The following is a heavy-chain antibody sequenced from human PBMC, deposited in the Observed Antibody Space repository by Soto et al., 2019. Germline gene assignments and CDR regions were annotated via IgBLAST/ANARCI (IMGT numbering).Heavy chain of an antibody. CDR2: ISWNSGNT. CDR1: GFSFDNYA. J-gene: IGHJ4*02. V-gene: IGHV3-9*01. Sequence: EVQLVESGGGLVQPGRSLRLSCAASGFSFDNYAMHWVRQAPGKGLEWVSSISWNSGNTDYADSVKGRFIISRDSAKNCRYLQMNSLRAEDTALYYCASSPQCCSSTTCRAYFDYWGQGTLVNVSS. D-gene: IGHD2-2*01. CDR3: ASSPQCCSSTTCRAYFDY.